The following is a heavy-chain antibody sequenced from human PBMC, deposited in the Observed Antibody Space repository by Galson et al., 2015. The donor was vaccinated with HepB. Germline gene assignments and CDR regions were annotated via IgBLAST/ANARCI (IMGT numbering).Heavy chain of an antibody. V-gene: IGHV3-33*08. CDR1: GFTFSRYC. CDR2: IWYDGINK. CDR3: ARDGGCSSTSCYRPVAFDI. J-gene: IGHJ3*02. D-gene: IGHD2-2*01. Sequence: SLRLSCAASGFTFSRYCMHWVRQAPGKGLEWVAVIWYDGINKYYADSVKGRFTISRDNSKNTLYLQMNSLRAEDTAVYYCARDGGCSSTSCYRPVAFDIWGQGTMVTVSS.